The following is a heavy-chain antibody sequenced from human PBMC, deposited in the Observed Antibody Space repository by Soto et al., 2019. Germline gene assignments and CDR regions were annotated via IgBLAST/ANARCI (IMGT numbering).Heavy chain of an antibody. D-gene: IGHD5-18*01. J-gene: IGHJ4*02. Sequence: ASVKVSGKVSGYTLTELSMHWVRQAPGKGLEWMGGFDPEDGETIYAQKFQGRVTMTEDTSTDTAYMELSSLRSEDTAVYYCATVILVDTAMGGYYFDYWGQGTLVTVSS. CDR2: FDPEDGET. CDR3: ATVILVDTAMGGYYFDY. CDR1: GYTLTELS. V-gene: IGHV1-24*01.